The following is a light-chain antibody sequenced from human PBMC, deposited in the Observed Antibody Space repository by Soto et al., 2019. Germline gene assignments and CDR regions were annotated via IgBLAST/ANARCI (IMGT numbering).Light chain of an antibody. V-gene: IGLV2-14*01. J-gene: IGLJ1*01. Sequence: ALTQPASVSGSPGQSITISCTGTSSDVGGYNYVSWYQQHPGKAPKLMIYEVSNRPSGVSNRFSGSTSGNTASLTISGLQSEDEADYYCSSYTSSSTLVFGTGTKLTVL. CDR1: SSDVGGYNY. CDR2: EVS. CDR3: SSYTSSSTLV.